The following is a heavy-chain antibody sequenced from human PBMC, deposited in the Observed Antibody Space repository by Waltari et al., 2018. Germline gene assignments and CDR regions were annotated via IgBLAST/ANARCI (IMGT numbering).Heavy chain of an antibody. J-gene: IGHJ2*01. CDR1: GFIFRNYG. CDR3: ARDSLATGYWYFDQ. D-gene: IGHD6-25*01. Sequence: EVQLVESGGGLVQPGGSLKLPCAASGFIFRNYGVSWVRQAPGKGLEWVASIKQDGSETYFVDSLKGRFTISRDNTENSMYLQMDSLRAEDTAHYYCARDSLATGYWYFDQWGRGTLVTVSS. V-gene: IGHV3-7*01. CDR2: IKQDGSET.